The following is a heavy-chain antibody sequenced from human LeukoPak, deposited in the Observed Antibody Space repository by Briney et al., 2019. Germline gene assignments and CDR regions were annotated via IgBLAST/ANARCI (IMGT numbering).Heavy chain of an antibody. D-gene: IGHD6-13*01. CDR1: GFTFSSYG. CDR3: AKPRSSWYYYGMDV. CDR2: IQLDGSNQ. Sequence: GGSLRLSCAASGFTFSSYGMYWARQAPGKGQEWVAFIQLDGSNQYYADSVKDRFTISRDNSKNTLYLQMNSLRAEDTAVYYCAKPRSSWYYYGMDVWGQGTTVTVSS. J-gene: IGHJ6*02. V-gene: IGHV3-30*02.